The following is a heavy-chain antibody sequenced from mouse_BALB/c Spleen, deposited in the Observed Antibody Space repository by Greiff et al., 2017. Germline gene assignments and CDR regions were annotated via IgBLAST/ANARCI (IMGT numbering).Heavy chain of an antibody. Sequence: EVQVVESRGDLVKPGGSLKLSCAASGFTFSSYGMSWVRQTPDKRLEWVATISSGGSYTYYPDSVKGRFTISRDNAKNTLYLQMSSLKSEDTAMYYCARQTVYGNSYAMDYWGQGTSVTVSS. J-gene: IGHJ4*01. D-gene: IGHD2-10*02. CDR2: ISSGGSYT. CDR1: GFTFSSYG. V-gene: IGHV5-6*01. CDR3: ARQTVYGNSYAMDY.